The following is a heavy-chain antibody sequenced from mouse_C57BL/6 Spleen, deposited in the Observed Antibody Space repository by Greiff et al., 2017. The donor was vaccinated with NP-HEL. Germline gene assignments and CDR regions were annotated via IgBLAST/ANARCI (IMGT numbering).Heavy chain of an antibody. Sequence: EVKLVESGGGLVQPGGSLSLSCAASGFTFTDYYMSWVRQPPGKALEWLGFIRNKANGYTTEYSASVKGRFTSYRDNSQSILYLQMNALRAEDSATYYCARYRNDVGFADWGQGTLVTVSA. CDR3: ARYRNDVGFAD. CDR2: IRNKANGYTT. CDR1: GFTFTDYY. V-gene: IGHV7-3*01. D-gene: IGHD2-12*01. J-gene: IGHJ3*01.